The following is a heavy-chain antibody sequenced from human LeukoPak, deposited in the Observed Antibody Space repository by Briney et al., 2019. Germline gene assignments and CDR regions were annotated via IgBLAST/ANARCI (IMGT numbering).Heavy chain of an antibody. Sequence: GGSLRLSCAASGFTFSDYYMSWIRQAPGKGLEWVSYISSSSSYTNYADSVKGRFTISRDNAKNSLYLQMNSLRAEDTAVHYCAGVRYGSGSYPLYYFDYWGQGTLVTVSS. V-gene: IGHV3-11*06. J-gene: IGHJ4*02. CDR3: AGVRYGSGSYPLYYFDY. CDR1: GFTFSDYY. D-gene: IGHD3-10*01. CDR2: ISSSSSYT.